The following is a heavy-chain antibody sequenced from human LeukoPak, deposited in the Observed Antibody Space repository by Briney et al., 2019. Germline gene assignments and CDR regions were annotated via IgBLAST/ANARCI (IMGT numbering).Heavy chain of an antibody. V-gene: IGHV1-2*02. D-gene: IGHD2-2*01. J-gene: IGHJ6*03. Sequence: ASVKVSCKASGYTFTCYYMHWVRQAPGQGLEWMGWINPNSGGTNYAQKFQGRVTMTRDTSISTAYMELSRLRSDDTAVYYCAILPAAPNLRYYYYYMDVWGKGTTVTISS. CDR3: AILPAAPNLRYYYYYMDV. CDR2: INPNSGGT. CDR1: GYTFTCYY.